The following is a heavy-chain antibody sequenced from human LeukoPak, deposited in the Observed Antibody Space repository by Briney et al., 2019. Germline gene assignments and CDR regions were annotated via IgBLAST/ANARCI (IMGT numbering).Heavy chain of an antibody. J-gene: IGHJ4*02. CDR1: GYSFTNYW. CDR2: IYPDDSDT. CDR3: ARRSYYDSGGYYYDF. D-gene: IGHD3-22*01. V-gene: IGHV5-51*01. Sequence: GESLKISCKGSGYSFTNYWIGWVRQMPGKGLEWTGIIYPDDSDTRYSPSFQGQVTISADKSISTAYLQWSSLKASDTAVYYCARRSYYDSGGYYYDFWGQGTLVTVSS.